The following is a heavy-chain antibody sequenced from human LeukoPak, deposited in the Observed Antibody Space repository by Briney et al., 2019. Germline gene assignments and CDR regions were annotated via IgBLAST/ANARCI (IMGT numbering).Heavy chain of an antibody. Sequence: SETLSLTCAVYGGSFSGYYWSWIRQPPGKGLEWIGEINHSGSTNYNPSLKSRVTISVDTSKDQFSLKLSSVTAADTAVYYCARMVVSTGTTGFDYWGQGTLVTVSS. D-gene: IGHD1-1*01. CDR2: INHSGST. J-gene: IGHJ4*02. CDR1: GGSFSGYY. V-gene: IGHV4-34*01. CDR3: ARMVVSTGTTGFDY.